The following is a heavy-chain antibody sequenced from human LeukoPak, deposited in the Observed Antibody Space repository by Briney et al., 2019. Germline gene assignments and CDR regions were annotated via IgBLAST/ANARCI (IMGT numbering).Heavy chain of an antibody. Sequence: PSETLSLTCTVSGGSISSSSYYWGWIRQPPGKGLEWIGSIYYSGSTYYNPSLKSRVTISVDTSKNQFSLKLSSVTAADTAVYYCARETRGSWYFYYWGRGTLVTVSS. CDR2: IYYSGST. D-gene: IGHD6-13*01. V-gene: IGHV4-39*01. CDR3: ARETRGSWYFYY. CDR1: GGSISSSSYY. J-gene: IGHJ4*02.